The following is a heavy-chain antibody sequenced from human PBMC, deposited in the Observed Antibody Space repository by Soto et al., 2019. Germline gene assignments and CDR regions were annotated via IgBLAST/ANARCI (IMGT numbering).Heavy chain of an antibody. D-gene: IGHD1-26*01. J-gene: IGHJ4*02. Sequence: SLRLSCAASGFTFSSYAMSWVRQAPGKGLEWVSAISGSGGSTYYADSVKGRFTISRDNAKNSLYLQMNSLRAEDTAVYYCARSLIVGATAIDYLGQGTLVTVSS. V-gene: IGHV3-23*01. CDR1: GFTFSSYA. CDR3: ARSLIVGATAIDY. CDR2: ISGSGGST.